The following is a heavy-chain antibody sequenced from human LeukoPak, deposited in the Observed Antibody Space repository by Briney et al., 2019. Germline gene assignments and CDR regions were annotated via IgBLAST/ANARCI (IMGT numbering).Heavy chain of an antibody. CDR2: IYHSGST. CDR1: GYSISSGYY. D-gene: IGHD3-3*01. CDR3: ASTIFGVVRGYNWFDP. V-gene: IGHV4-38-2*01. J-gene: IGHJ5*02. Sequence: KPSETLSLTCAVSGYSISSGYYWGWIRQPPGKGLKWIGSIYHSGSTYYNPSLKSRVTISVDTSKNQFSLKLSSVTAADTAVYYCASTIFGVVRGYNWFDPWGQGTLVTVSS.